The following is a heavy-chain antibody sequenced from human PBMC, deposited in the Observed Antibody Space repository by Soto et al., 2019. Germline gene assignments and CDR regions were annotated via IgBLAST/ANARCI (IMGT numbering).Heavy chain of an antibody. J-gene: IGHJ4*02. D-gene: IGHD6-19*01. CDR1: VYTLTELS. V-gene: IGHV1-24*01. Sequence: GXSVKVSCKVSVYTLTELSMHWVRQAPGKGLEWMGGFDPEDGETIYAQKFQGRVTMTEDTSTDTAYMELSSLRSEDTAVYYCALAGSHRYSSGWTFDYWGQGTLVTASS. CDR2: FDPEDGET. CDR3: ALAGSHRYSSGWTFDY.